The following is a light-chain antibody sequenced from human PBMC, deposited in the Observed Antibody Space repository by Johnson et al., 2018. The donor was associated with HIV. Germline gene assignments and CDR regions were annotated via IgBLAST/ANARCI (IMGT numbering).Light chain of an antibody. Sequence: HSVLTQPPSVSAAPGQKVTISCSGSSSNIGNNYVSWYQQLPGTAPKLLIYDNNKRPSGIPDRFSASMSGTSDTLEITGLQPGDEGDYYCGAWDSSLGAHYVFGTGTRVTVL. J-gene: IGLJ1*01. CDR3: GAWDSSLGAHYV. CDR1: SSNIGNNY. CDR2: DNN. V-gene: IGLV1-51*01.